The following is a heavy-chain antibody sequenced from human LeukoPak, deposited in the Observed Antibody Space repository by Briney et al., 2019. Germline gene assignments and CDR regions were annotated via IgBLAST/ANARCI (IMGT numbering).Heavy chain of an antibody. D-gene: IGHD6-13*01. V-gene: IGHV4-4*07. Sequence: NSSETLSLTCTVSGDSISSYYWSWIRQPAGKGLEWIGRIYTSGSTNYNPSLKSRVTMSVDTSKNQFSLKLSSVTAADTAVYYCARDLRWYSSSWYDKKNWFDPWGQGTLVTVSS. J-gene: IGHJ5*02. CDR1: GDSISSYY. CDR3: ARDLRWYSSSWYDKKNWFDP. CDR2: IYTSGST.